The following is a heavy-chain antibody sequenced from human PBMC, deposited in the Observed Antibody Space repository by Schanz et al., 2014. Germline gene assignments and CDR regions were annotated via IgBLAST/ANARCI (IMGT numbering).Heavy chain of an antibody. CDR2: MIGSGSSV. D-gene: IGHD3-22*01. Sequence: EVQVVESGGGLVQLGGSLRLSCAASGFTFSIYGMSWVRQAPGKGLEWVSRMIGSGSSVFYADSVKGRFTISRDNLKNTVYLQMNSLRAGDTAVYYCAKDGRLPYYGTGSDFDYWGQGTLVAVSS. CDR1: GFTFSIYG. V-gene: IGHV3-23*04. CDR3: AKDGRLPYYGTGSDFDY. J-gene: IGHJ4*02.